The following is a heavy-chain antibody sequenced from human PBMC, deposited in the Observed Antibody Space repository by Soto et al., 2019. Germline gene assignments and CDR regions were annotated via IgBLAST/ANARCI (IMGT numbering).Heavy chain of an antibody. V-gene: IGHV4-59*01. CDR2: IYYSGST. D-gene: IGHD3-9*01. Sequence: PSETLSLTCTVSGGSISSYYWSWIRQPPGKGLEWIGYIYYSGSTNYNPSLKSRVTISVDTSKNQFSLKLSSVTAADTAVYYCARGEYPIYDILTGYWDYWGQGTLVTVSS. J-gene: IGHJ4*02. CDR1: GGSISSYY. CDR3: ARGEYPIYDILTGYWDY.